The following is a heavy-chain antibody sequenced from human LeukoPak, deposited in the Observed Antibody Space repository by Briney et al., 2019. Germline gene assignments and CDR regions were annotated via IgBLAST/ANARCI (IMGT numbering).Heavy chain of an antibody. Sequence: SETLSLTCSVSGGSISSGSYYWSWIRQPAGKGLEWIGRIYTSGSTNYNPSLKSRVTISVDRSKNQFSLKLSSVTAADTAEYYCARTYCGGDCRGYYYHYYMDVWGKGTTVTISS. V-gene: IGHV4-61*02. CDR3: ARTYCGGDCRGYYYHYYMDV. D-gene: IGHD2-21*02. CDR2: IYTSGST. CDR1: GGSISSGSYY. J-gene: IGHJ6*03.